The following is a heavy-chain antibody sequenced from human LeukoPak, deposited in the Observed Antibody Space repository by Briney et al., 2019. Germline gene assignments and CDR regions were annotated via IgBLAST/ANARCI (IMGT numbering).Heavy chain of an antibody. CDR2: INPNSGGT. J-gene: IGHJ4*02. Sequence: ASVKVSCKASGYTFTGYYMHWVRQAPGQGLEWMGRINPNSGGTNYAQKFQGRVTMTRDTSISTAYMELSRLRSDDTAVYCCARDFVMITGTDRYFDYWGQGTLVTVSS. CDR3: ARDFVMITGTDRYFDY. D-gene: IGHD1-20*01. V-gene: IGHV1-2*06. CDR1: GYTFTGYY.